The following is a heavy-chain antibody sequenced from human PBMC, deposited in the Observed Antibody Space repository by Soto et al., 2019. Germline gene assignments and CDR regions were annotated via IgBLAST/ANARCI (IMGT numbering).Heavy chain of an antibody. CDR2: ISYDGSNK. D-gene: IGHD2-21*01. CDR3: ARDGSDSPGMDV. Sequence: QVQLVESGGGVVQPGRSLRLSCAASGFTFSSYAMHWVRQAPGKGLEWVAVISYDGSNKYYADSVKGRFTISRDNSKNTLYLQMNSLRAEETAVYYCARDGSDSPGMDVWGQGTTVTVSS. J-gene: IGHJ6*02. V-gene: IGHV3-30-3*01. CDR1: GFTFSSYA.